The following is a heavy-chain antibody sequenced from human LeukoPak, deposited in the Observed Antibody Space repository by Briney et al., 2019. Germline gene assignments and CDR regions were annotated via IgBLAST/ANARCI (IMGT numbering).Heavy chain of an antibody. CDR2: ISYDGSNK. J-gene: IGHJ4*02. Sequence: PGRSLRLSCAASGFTFSSYAMHWVRQAPGKGLEWVAVISYDGSNKYYADSVKGRFTITRDNSKNTLYLQMNSLRAEDTAVYYCAKGLWIQLWLRFDYWGQGTLVTVSS. CDR3: AKGLWIQLWLRFDY. CDR1: GFTFSSYA. V-gene: IGHV3-30-3*01. D-gene: IGHD5-18*01.